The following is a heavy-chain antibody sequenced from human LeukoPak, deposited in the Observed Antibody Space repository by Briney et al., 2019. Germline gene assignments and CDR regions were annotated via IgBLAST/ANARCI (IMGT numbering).Heavy chain of an antibody. CDR3: ARRSTVAGRGRFDP. Sequence: PSETLSLTCTVSGGSIRSTSYYWGWIRQPPGKGLEWLGSVRHSGSTYDNPSLKSRVTISADTSKNQFSLKLISVTAADTAVYYCARRSTVAGRGRFDPWGQGTLVTVSS. V-gene: IGHV4-39*01. D-gene: IGHD6-19*01. J-gene: IGHJ5*02. CDR2: VRHSGST. CDR1: GGSIRSTSYY.